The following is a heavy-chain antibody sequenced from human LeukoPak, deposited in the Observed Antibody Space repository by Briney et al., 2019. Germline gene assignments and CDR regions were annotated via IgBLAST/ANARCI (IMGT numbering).Heavy chain of an antibody. V-gene: IGHV5-51*01. CDR1: GYSFISYW. CDR3: ARQGSYFDY. Sequence: GESLKISCKGSGYSFISYWIAWVRPMPGKGLEWMGIIYPGDSDTRYSPSFQGQVTISADKSISTAYLQWSSLKASDTAMYYRARQGSYFDYWAQGTLVTVSS. CDR2: IYPGDSDT. J-gene: IGHJ4*02.